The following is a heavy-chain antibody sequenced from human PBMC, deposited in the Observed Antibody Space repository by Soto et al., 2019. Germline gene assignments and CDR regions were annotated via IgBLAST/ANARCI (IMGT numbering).Heavy chain of an antibody. D-gene: IGHD4-17*01. CDR1: GYTFIDYG. V-gene: IGHV1-3*01. J-gene: IGHJ5*02. Sequence: QVQLVQSGAEVNNPGASVKISCKPSGYTFIDYGIHWLRQAPGQSLEWMGWIHAGNGHTRYSEKLQVRVTITSDTYASTAYMELSSLTSEDTAVYYCARDLDTTTTVWFDPWGQGTLVTVSS. CDR3: ARDLDTTTTVWFDP. CDR2: IHAGNGHT.